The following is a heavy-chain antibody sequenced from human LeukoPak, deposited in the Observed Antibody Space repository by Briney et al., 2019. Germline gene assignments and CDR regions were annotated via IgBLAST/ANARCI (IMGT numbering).Heavy chain of an antibody. D-gene: IGHD2-15*01. Sequence: PGGSLSLSCAASGFTFSSYWMHWVRQAPGKGLVWLSRINSDGSSTSYADSVKGRFTISRDNAKNTLYLQMYSLRAEDTAVYYCARSLSGGNGQDWGQGTPVTVSS. CDR2: INSDGSST. V-gene: IGHV3-74*01. CDR1: GFTFSSYW. J-gene: IGHJ4*02. CDR3: ARSLSGGNGQD.